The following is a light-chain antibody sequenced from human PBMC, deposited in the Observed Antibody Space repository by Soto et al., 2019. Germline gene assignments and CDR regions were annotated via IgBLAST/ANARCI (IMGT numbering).Light chain of an antibody. V-gene: IGKV2-30*02. CDR1: QSLIHSDGNTY. Sequence: DVVMTQSPLSLPVTLGQPASISCRSSQSLIHSDGNTYLNWFQQRPGQSPRRLIYEVSDRDSGVPDRFSGSASGTDFTLKSSRVEAEDVGVYYCMQGTHWPWTFGQGTEVEIK. CDR2: EVS. CDR3: MQGTHWPWT. J-gene: IGKJ1*01.